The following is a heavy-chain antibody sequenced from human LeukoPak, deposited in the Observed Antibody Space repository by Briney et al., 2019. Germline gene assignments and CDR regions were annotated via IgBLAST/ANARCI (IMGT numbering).Heavy chain of an antibody. Sequence: ASVKVSCKASGYTFTSYGISRVRQAPGQGLEWMGWINPNSGGTNYIQKFQGRVTMTRDTSISTAYMELSSLRSEDTAVYYCARGLVGATKFFDYWGQGTLVTVSS. CDR1: GYTFTSYG. J-gene: IGHJ4*02. D-gene: IGHD1-26*01. CDR3: ARGLVGATKFFDY. CDR2: INPNSGGT. V-gene: IGHV1-2*02.